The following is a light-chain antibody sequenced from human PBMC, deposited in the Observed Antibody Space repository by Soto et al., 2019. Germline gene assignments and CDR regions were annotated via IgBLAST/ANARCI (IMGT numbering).Light chain of an antibody. J-gene: IGKJ4*01. V-gene: IGKV3-11*01. CDR2: DAS. CDR3: QQRSNWL. Sequence: EIVLTQSPATLSLSPGERATLSCRASQSVSSYLAWYQQKPGHAPRLLIYDASNRATGIPARFSGSGSGTDFTLTISSLEPEDFAVYYCQQRSNWLFGGGTKVEIK. CDR1: QSVSSY.